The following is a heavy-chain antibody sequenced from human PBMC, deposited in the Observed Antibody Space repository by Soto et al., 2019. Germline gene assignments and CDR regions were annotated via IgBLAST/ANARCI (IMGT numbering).Heavy chain of an antibody. CDR3: AKPYCSSASCYYYYYGMDV. CDR2: ISGSGGST. CDR1: GFTFSSYA. J-gene: IGHJ6*02. Sequence: GGSLRLSCAASGFTFSSYAMSWVRQAPGKGLEWVSAISGSGGSTYYEDSVKGRFTISRDNSKNTLYLQMNSLRAEDTAVYYCAKPYCSSASCYYYYYGMDVWGQGTTVTVSS. D-gene: IGHD2-2*01. V-gene: IGHV3-23*01.